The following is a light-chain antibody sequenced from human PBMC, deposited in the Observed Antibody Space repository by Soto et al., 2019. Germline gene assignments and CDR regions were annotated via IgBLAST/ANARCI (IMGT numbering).Light chain of an antibody. J-gene: IGKJ2*01. CDR1: QSVSSN. CDR3: QQYNNWPLT. Sequence: EIVMTQSPATLSVSPGERATLSCRASQSVSSNLAWYQQKPGQAPRLLIYGASTRATGIPARFSGSGSGTEFTLTISSLQSEDFAVYSCQQYNNWPLTFGQGTKLEIK. CDR2: GAS. V-gene: IGKV3-15*01.